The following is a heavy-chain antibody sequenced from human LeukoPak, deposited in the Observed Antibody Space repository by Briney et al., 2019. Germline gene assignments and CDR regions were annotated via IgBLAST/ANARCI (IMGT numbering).Heavy chain of an antibody. CDR1: GFTFSSYE. Sequence: PGGSLRLSCAASGFTFSSYEMNWVRQAPGKGLEWVSYISSSGSTIYYADSVKGRFTISRDNAKNSLYLQMNSLRAEDTAVYYCASLSLGIAAANYGMDVWGQGTTVTVSS. V-gene: IGHV3-48*03. D-gene: IGHD6-13*01. CDR2: ISSSGSTI. CDR3: ASLSLGIAAANYGMDV. J-gene: IGHJ6*02.